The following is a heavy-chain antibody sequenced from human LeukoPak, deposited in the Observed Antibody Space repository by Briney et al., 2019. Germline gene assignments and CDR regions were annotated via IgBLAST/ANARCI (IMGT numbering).Heavy chain of an antibody. CDR1: GFTFTNYW. D-gene: IGHD6-19*01. Sequence: PGGSLRLSCAASGFTFTNYWMCWVRQAPGKGLEWVANIKQDGSEKHYVDSVNGRFTISRDNAKDSLYLQMNSLRAEDTAVYYCAKGGPGGWYFDSWGQGTPVTVSS. V-gene: IGHV3-7*03. CDR3: AKGGPGGWYFDS. J-gene: IGHJ4*02. CDR2: IKQDGSEK.